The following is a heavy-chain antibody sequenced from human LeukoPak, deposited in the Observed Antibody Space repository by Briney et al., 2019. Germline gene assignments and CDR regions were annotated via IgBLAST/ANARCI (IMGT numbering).Heavy chain of an antibody. V-gene: IGHV3-23*01. CDR2: ISGRGGST. Sequence: GGSLRLSCAASGFTFRSYAMSWVPKAPGKGLEWVSAISGRGGSTYYADSVKGRFTISRDNSKNTLYLQMNSLRAEDTAVYYCAKDLKRSSGYYYYYYGMDVWGQGTTVTVSS. CDR1: GFTFRSYA. CDR3: AKDLKRSSGYYYYYYGMDV. D-gene: IGHD3-22*01. J-gene: IGHJ6*02.